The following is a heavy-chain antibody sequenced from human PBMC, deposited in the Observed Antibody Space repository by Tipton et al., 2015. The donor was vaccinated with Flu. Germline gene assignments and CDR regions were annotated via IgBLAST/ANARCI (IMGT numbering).Heavy chain of an antibody. CDR1: GFRFNTFW. V-gene: IGHV3-7*03. CDR2: IKQDASEK. Sequence: SLRLSRAASGFRFNTFWMNWVRQAPGKGLEWVAIIKQDASEKLYVDSVEGRFTISRDDSKNTLYLEMNSLRAEDTAVYYCAKERGRFLGYDYWGQGTLVTVSS. CDR3: AKERGRFLGYDY. D-gene: IGHD3-3*01. J-gene: IGHJ4*02.